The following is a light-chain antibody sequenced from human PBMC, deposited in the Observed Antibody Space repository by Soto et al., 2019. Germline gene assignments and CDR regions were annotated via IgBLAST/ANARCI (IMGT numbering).Light chain of an antibody. CDR2: AAT. Sequence: DIQMTQSPSSLSAFVGDRVNITCRTSQHISIYLNWYQQKPGKAPNLLIYAATSLHSGVTSRFSGSGSGTDFTFTVSSLQPEDIATYYCQQYDNLPRFTFGPGTKVDIK. CDR1: QHISIY. V-gene: IGKV1-33*01. CDR3: QQYDNLPRFT. J-gene: IGKJ3*01.